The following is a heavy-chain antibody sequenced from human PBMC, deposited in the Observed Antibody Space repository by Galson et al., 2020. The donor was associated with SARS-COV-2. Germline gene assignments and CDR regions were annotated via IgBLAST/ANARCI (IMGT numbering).Heavy chain of an antibody. J-gene: IGHJ4*02. D-gene: IGHD3-3*01. CDR1: GGSISSYY. V-gene: IGHV4-59*12. Sequence: SETLSLTCTVSGGSISSYYWSWIRQPPGKGLEWIGYIYYSGRTNYNPSLKSRVTISVDTSKNQFSLKLSSVTAADTAVYYWARAPPGICGVVQDFDYWGQGTLGTVSS. CDR3: ARAPPGICGVVQDFDY. CDR2: IYYSGRT.